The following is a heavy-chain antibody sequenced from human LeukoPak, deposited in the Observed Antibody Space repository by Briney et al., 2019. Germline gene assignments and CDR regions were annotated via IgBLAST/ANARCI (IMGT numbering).Heavy chain of an antibody. CDR2: IYYSGST. V-gene: IGHV4-59*01. D-gene: IGHD3-9*01. CDR3: ARGGYDILTGWTYFDY. Sequence: SETLSLTCTVSGGSISSYYWSWIRQPPGKRLEWIGYIYYSGSTNYNPSLKSRVTISVDTSKNQFSLKLSSVTAADTAVYYCARGGYDILTGWTYFDYWGQGTLVTVSS. J-gene: IGHJ4*02. CDR1: GGSISSYY.